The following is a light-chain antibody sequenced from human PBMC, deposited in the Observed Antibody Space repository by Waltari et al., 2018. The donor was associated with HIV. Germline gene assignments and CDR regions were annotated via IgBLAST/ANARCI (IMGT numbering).Light chain of an antibody. CDR2: YKSESEN. V-gene: IGLV5-45*02. CDR1: SDISVASYR. Sequence: QSVLTQPSSLSASPGESASLTCTLHSDISVASYRIYWYQQKTGSPPQYLLRYKSESENQRGAGVPSRFSGSKDASANAGILLISGLQSEDEADYYCCSYAGSPWVFGGGTSLTVL. J-gene: IGLJ3*02. CDR3: CSYAGSPWV.